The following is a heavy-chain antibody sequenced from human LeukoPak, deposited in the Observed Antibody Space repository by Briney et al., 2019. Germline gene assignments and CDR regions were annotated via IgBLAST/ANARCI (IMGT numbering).Heavy chain of an antibody. CDR2: ISSSSSYM. CDR1: GFTFSSYS. J-gene: IGHJ6*03. CDR3: ARDRQQLPTQPSYYYYYYMDV. D-gene: IGHD6-13*01. V-gene: IGHV3-21*01. Sequence: PGGSLRLSCAASGFTFSSYSMNWVRQAPGKGLEWVSSISSSSSYMYYTDSVKGRFTISRDNAKNSLYLQMNSLRAEDTAVYYCARDRQQLPTQPSYYYYYYMDVWGKGTTVTVSS.